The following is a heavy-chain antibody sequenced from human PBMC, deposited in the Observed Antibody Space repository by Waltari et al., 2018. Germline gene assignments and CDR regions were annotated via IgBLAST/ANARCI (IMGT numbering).Heavy chain of an antibody. V-gene: IGHV4-39*02. Sequence: QLQLQESGPGLVKPSETLSLTCSVSGVSITSNRHYWGWIRQPPGQGLEWIGTVSYRGATYARPSLESRVTVSRDTSKNHLSLKLVSVTAADTAVYYCATYIGASVGTAAFDVWGQGTMVTVSS. D-gene: IGHD5-12*01. CDR3: ATYIGASVGTAAFDV. J-gene: IGHJ3*01. CDR2: VSYRGAT. CDR1: GVSITSNRHY.